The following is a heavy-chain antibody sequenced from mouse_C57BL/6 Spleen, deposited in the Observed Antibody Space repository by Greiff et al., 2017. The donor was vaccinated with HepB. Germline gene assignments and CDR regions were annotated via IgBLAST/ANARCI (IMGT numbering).Heavy chain of an antibody. J-gene: IGHJ1*03. D-gene: IGHD1-1*01. CDR1: GYTFTSYG. Sequence: QVQLQQSGAELARPGASVKLSCKASGYTFTSYGISWVKQRTGQGLEWIGEIYPRSGNTYYNEKFKGKATLTADKSSSTAYMELRSLTSEDSAVYFCARFITTVVARGWYFDVWGTGTTVTVSS. CDR3: ARFITTVVARGWYFDV. CDR2: IYPRSGNT. V-gene: IGHV1-81*01.